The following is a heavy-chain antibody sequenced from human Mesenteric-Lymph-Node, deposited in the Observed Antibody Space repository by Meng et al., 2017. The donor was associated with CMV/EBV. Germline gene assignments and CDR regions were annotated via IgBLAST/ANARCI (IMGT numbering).Heavy chain of an antibody. CDR3: AKDGRGIVVVPAGHFDY. CDR2: ISGSSVST. Sequence: GGSLRLSCAASGFTFSNYAMNWVRQAPGKGLEWVSGISGSSVSTYYADSVEGRFTISRDNSKNTLYLQMNSLRAEDTAVYYCAKDGRGIVVVPAGHFDYWGQGTLVTVSS. D-gene: IGHD2-2*01. CDR1: GFTFSNYA. J-gene: IGHJ4*02. V-gene: IGHV3-23*01.